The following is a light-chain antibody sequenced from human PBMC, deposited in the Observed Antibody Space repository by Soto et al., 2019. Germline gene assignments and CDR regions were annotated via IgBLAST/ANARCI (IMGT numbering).Light chain of an antibody. V-gene: IGLV2-14*01. J-gene: IGLJ2*01. CDR1: SSDIGYYNY. CDR3: SSYTTRSTVV. CDR2: EVR. Sequence: QSALTQPASVSGSPGQSITISCTGTSSDIGYYNYVSWYQQHPGKAPKVMIYEVRNRPSGAYNRFSGSKSGNTASLTISGLQAEDEADYYCSSYTTRSTVVFGGGTKLTVL.